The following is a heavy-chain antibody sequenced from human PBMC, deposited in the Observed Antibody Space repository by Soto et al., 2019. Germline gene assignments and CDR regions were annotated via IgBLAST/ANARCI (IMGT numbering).Heavy chain of an antibody. V-gene: IGHV4-59*08. CDR1: CVSISNYY. J-gene: IGHJ5*02. Sequence: SETLSLTCAVSCVSISNYYWSWIRQPPGKGLEWIGYIYYSGSTYYNPSLKSRVTISVDTSKNQFSLKLSSVTAADTAVYYCARAMVVTQNWFDPWGQGTLVTVSS. CDR2: IYYSGST. CDR3: ARAMVVTQNWFDP. D-gene: IGHD2-21*02.